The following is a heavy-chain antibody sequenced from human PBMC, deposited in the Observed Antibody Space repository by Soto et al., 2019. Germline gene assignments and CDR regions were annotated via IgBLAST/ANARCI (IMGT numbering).Heavy chain of an antibody. V-gene: IGHV1-2*04. CDR3: ARDQSNYDILYGMDV. CDR1: GYTFTGYY. D-gene: IGHD3-9*01. CDR2: INPNSGGT. Sequence: GASVKVSCKASGYTFTGYYMHWVRQAPGQGLEWMGWINPNSGGTNYAQKFQGWVTMTRDTSISTAYMELSRLRSDDTAVYYCARDQSNYDILYGMDVWGQGTTVTVPS. J-gene: IGHJ6*02.